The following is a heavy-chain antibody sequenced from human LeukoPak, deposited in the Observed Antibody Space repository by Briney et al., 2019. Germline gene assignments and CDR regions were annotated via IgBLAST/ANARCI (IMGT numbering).Heavy chain of an antibody. V-gene: IGHV4-38-2*02. D-gene: IGHD6-13*01. J-gene: IGHJ3*02. CDR2: IYHSGST. CDR3: AKFVWQQLGAFDI. Sequence: SETLSLTCTVSGYSISSGYYWGWIRQPPGKGLEWIGSIYHSGSTYYNPSLKSRVTISVDTSKNQFSLKLSSVTAADTAVYYCAKFVWQQLGAFDIWGQGTMVTVS. CDR1: GYSISSGYY.